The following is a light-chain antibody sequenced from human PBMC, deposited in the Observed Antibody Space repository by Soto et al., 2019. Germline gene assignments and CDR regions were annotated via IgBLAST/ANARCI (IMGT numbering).Light chain of an antibody. J-gene: IGKJ4*01. CDR2: AAS. CDR1: QGISDY. CDR3: QEYNSFPRT. V-gene: IGKV1-27*01. Sequence: DIQMTQSPSSLSASVGDRITITCRASQGISDYLAWYQQKAGKVPKLLIYAASTLQSGVPSRFSGSGSGTDFTLTISSLQPEDVANYYCQEYNSFPRTFGGGTKVEIK.